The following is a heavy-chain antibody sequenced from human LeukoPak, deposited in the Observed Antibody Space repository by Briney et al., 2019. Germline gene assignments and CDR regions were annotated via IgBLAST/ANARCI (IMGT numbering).Heavy chain of an antibody. CDR3: ARRDSSPLVFAY. CDR1: GVSISTYY. CDR2: FSYSEST. J-gene: IGHJ4*02. Sequence: SETLSLTCTVSGVSISTYYWKWIRQPPGKGLEWIGYFSYSESTNHNPSFTCRVTISGAPSKNQFSVKLRSVPAADTAFYYCARRDSSPLVFAYWGEGTLVTVSS. V-gene: IGHV4-59*01. D-gene: IGHD6-13*01.